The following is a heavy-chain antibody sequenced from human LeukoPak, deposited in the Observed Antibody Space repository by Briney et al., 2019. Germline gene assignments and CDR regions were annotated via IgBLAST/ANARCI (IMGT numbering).Heavy chain of an antibody. J-gene: IGHJ4*02. CDR1: GFTFTNYA. CDR3: AKDLYNLYYYDSSGFYYFDY. CDR2: ITDSGGTT. D-gene: IGHD3-22*01. V-gene: IGHV3-23*01. Sequence: PGGSLRLSCAASGFTFTNYAMSWVRQAPGKGLEWVSTITDSGGTTFYADSVKGRFTISRDNFKNTVFLQMNSLRAEDTAVYYCAKDLYNLYYYDSSGFYYFDYWGQGTLVTVSS.